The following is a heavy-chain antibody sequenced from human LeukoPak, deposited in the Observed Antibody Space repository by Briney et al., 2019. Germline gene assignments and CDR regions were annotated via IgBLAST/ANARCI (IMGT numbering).Heavy chain of an antibody. V-gene: IGHV4-34*01. CDR1: SRSFSGYY. D-gene: IGHD1-20*01. CDR3: AREALYNWNVGGFWFDP. CDR2: INHSGSP. J-gene: IGHJ5*02. Sequence: PSQTLSLTCAVYSRSFSGYYWSWIRHPPRKGLEWIGEINHSGSPNFNPSLKSRVTISVDTSKNQCSLKLRSVTAGDTAVYYCAREALYNWNVGGFWFDPWGQGTLVTVSS.